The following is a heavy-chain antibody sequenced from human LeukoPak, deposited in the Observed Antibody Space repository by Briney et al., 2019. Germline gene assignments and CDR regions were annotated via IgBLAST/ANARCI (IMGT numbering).Heavy chain of an antibody. CDR1: GFTVSSNY. CDR3: ARGGLHYDTANNWFDP. J-gene: IGHJ5*02. Sequence: GGSLRLSCAASGFTVSSNYMSWVRQAPGKGLEWVSVIYSGGSTYYADSVKGRFTISRDNSKNTLYLQMNSLRAEDTAVYYCARGGLHYDTANNWFDPWGQGTLVTVSS. CDR2: IYSGGST. D-gene: IGHD3-22*01. V-gene: IGHV3-53*01.